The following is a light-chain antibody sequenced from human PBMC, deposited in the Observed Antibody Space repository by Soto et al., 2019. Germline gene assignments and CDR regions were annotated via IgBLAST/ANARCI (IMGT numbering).Light chain of an antibody. Sequence: EIVMTQSPDTLSVSPGDRATLSCRASESVGTNVAWFQQRPGQAPRLLIYGASTRVAGIPARFSGSGSETEFTLTISSLQSEVFAIYHCQQWIRWTFGQGTRLELK. J-gene: IGKJ1*01. CDR2: GAS. V-gene: IGKV3-15*01. CDR1: ESVGTN. CDR3: QQWIRWT.